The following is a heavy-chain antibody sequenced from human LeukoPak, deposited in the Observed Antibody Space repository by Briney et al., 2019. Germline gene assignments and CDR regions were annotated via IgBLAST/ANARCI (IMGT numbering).Heavy chain of an antibody. CDR2: INSDGSST. V-gene: IGHV3-74*01. Sequence: PGGSLRLSCAASGFTFSRYWMHWVRQTPGKGLVWVSRINSDGSSTTYADSVKGRFTISRDNAKNTLYLQMNSLRAEDTAVYYCVRGDFYLDYWGQGTLVTISS. D-gene: IGHD3/OR15-3a*01. CDR1: GFTFSRYW. CDR3: VRGDFYLDY. J-gene: IGHJ4*02.